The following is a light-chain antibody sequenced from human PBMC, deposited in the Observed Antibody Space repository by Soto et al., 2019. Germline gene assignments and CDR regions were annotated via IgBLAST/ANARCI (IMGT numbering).Light chain of an antibody. CDR3: AAWEDSLNGWV. V-gene: IGLV1-44*01. CDR1: YSNIGINS. Sequence: QSVLTQPPSASGTPGQRVTISCSGSYSNIGINSVSWYQQLPGTAPKVPIYSNNQRPSGVPDRFSGSKSGTSASLAISGLQSDDEADYFCAAWEDSLNGWVFGGGTKLTV. J-gene: IGLJ3*02. CDR2: SNN.